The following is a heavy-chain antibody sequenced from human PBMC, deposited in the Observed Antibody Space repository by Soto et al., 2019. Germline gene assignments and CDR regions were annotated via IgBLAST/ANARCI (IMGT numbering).Heavy chain of an antibody. CDR1: GFSFDDYT. D-gene: IGHD6-19*01. J-gene: IGHJ4*02. CDR3: AKDINSSGWYSLDY. V-gene: IGHV3-43*01. CDR2: ITWDGGST. Sequence: PGGSLRLSCAASGFSFDDYTMHWVRQGPGKGLEWVSLITWDGGSTYYADSVKGRFTISRDNSKNSLYLQMNSLRTEDTALYYCAKDINSSGWYSLDYWGQGTLVTVPS.